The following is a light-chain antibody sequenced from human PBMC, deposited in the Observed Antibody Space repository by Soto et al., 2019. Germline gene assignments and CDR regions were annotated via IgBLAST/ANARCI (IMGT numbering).Light chain of an antibody. V-gene: IGKV3-20*01. Sequence: DIVLTHSPGTLSLFPGERATISCRASQSVSSSYLAWYQQKPGQAPRLLIYGASSRATGIPDRFSGSGSGTEFTLTISSLQPEDFATYYCQQLNSYPLTFGGGTKVDIK. CDR1: QSVSSSY. J-gene: IGKJ4*01. CDR3: QQLNSYPLT. CDR2: GAS.